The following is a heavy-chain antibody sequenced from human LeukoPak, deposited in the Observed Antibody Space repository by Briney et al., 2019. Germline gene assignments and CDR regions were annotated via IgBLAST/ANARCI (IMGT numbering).Heavy chain of an antibody. CDR1: GFTFDDYA. Sequence: GGSLRLSCAASGFTFDDYAMHWVRQAPGKGREWVSGISWNSGSIGYADSVKGRFTISRDNAKNSLYLQMNSLRAEDMALYYCAKGSSMAIKGYFDYWGQGTLVTVSS. CDR2: ISWNSGSI. J-gene: IGHJ4*02. CDR3: AKGSSMAIKGYFDY. D-gene: IGHD5-24*01. V-gene: IGHV3-9*03.